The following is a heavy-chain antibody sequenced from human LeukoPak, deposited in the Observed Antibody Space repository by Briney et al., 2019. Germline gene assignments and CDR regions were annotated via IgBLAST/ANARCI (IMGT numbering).Heavy chain of an antibody. CDR3: ARDSSGYYAIEY. CDR2: IYSGGST. V-gene: IGHV3-53*01. CDR1: GFTVSSNY. J-gene: IGHJ4*02. Sequence: GGSLRLSCAASGFTVSSNYMSWVRQAPGKGLEWVSVIYSGGSTYYADSVKGRFTISRDSSKNTLYLQMNTLRAEDTAVYYCARDSSGYYAIEYWGQGTLVTVSS. D-gene: IGHD3-22*01.